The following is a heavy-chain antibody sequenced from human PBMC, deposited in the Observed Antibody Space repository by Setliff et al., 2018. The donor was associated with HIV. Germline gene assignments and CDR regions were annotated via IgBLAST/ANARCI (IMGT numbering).Heavy chain of an antibody. CDR3: ARDPTARGDAFDI. CDR1: GFTFSSYA. V-gene: IGHV3-23*01. J-gene: IGHJ3*02. CDR2: ISGSGGDT. Sequence: PGGSLRLSCASSGFTFSSYAMTWVRQAPGKGLECVAVISGSGGDTYYADSVKGRFVISREKSKSTLYLQMNSLRAEDTAVYYCARDPTARGDAFDIWGQGTMVTVSS. D-gene: IGHD4-17*01.